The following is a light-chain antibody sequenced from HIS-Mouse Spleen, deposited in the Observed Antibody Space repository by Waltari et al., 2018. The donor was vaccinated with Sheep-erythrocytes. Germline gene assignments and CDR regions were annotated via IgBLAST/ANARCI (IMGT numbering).Light chain of an antibody. J-gene: IGLJ3*02. CDR1: SSDVGGYNY. V-gene: IGLV2-8*01. Sequence: QSALTQPPSASGSPGQSVTISCTGTSSDVGGYNYVPWYQQHPAKAPNIMMYEVSKRPSGVTDRFSGSKSGNTASLTVSGLQAEDEADYYCSSYAGSNNWVFDGGTKLTVL. CDR2: EVS. CDR3: SSYAGSNNWV.